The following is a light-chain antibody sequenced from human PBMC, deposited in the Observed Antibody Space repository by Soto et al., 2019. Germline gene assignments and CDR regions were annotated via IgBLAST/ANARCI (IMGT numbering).Light chain of an antibody. CDR2: DAS. Sequence: EIVLTQSPGTLSLSPGERATLSCRASQSVSSSYLAWYQQKPGQAPRLLIYDASSRATGIPDRFSGSGSGTDFTLTISRLEHEHFAVYYCQQYGSSPLTFGGGTKVDIK. CDR3: QQYGSSPLT. J-gene: IGKJ4*01. V-gene: IGKV3-20*01. CDR1: QSVSSSY.